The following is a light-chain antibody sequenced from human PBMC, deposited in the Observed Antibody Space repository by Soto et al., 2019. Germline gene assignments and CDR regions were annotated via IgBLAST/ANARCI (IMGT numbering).Light chain of an antibody. CDR3: QQRGNWPPT. CDR2: DAS. J-gene: IGKJ1*01. Sequence: EIVLTQSPATLSLSPGERATLSCRASQSVSSYLAWYQQKPGQAPRLLIYDASNRATGIPARFSGSGSGTDFTLTISSLEPEDFAVYFCQQRGNWPPTFGQGTNVEI. CDR1: QSVSSY. V-gene: IGKV3-11*01.